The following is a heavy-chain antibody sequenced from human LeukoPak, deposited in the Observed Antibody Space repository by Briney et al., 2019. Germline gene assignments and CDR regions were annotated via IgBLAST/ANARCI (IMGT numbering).Heavy chain of an antibody. D-gene: IGHD6-19*01. CDR1: GYTFTDYY. V-gene: IGHV1-2*02. J-gene: IGHJ4*02. Sequence: GASVKVSCKASGYTFTDYYMHWVRQAPGQGLEWMGWINPNSGGTNYAQKFQGRVTLTRDTSIITAYMELSRLRSDDTAVYYCARLSIAVAGTWGQGTLVTVSS. CDR2: INPNSGGT. CDR3: ARLSIAVAGT.